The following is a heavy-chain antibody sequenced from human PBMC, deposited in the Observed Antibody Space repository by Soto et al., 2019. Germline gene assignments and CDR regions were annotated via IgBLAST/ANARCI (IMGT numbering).Heavy chain of an antibody. CDR3: ARDRECSSASCYALNWFDP. CDR2: INAGNGNT. J-gene: IGHJ5*02. V-gene: IGHV1-3*01. Sequence: ASVKVSCKASGYTFTSYAMHWVRQAPGQRLEWMGWINAGNGNTKYSQKFQGRVTITRDTSASTAYMELSSLRSEDTAVYYCARDRECSSASCYALNWFDPWGQGTLVTVSS. CDR1: GYTFTSYA. D-gene: IGHD2-2*01.